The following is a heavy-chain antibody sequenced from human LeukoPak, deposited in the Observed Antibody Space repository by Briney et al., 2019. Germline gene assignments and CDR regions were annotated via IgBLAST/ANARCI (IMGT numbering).Heavy chain of an antibody. V-gene: IGHV3-23*01. D-gene: IGHD3-10*01. J-gene: IGHJ4*02. CDR1: GFTFSGHG. Sequence: PGGSPRLSCAASGFTFSGHGMRWVRQAPGKGLDWVSAISGSGDTTHYADSVKGRFTISRDNSKNTLYLQMNSLRAEDTALYFCAKARGFAEFDYWGQGTLVTVSS. CDR3: AKARGFAEFDY. CDR2: ISGSGDTT.